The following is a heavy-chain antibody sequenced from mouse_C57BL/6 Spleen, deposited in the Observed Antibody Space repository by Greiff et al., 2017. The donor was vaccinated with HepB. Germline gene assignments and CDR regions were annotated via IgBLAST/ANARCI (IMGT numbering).Heavy chain of an antibody. CDR2: IYPRDGST. Sequence: LQESDAELVKPGASVKISCKVSGYTFTDHTIHWMKQRPEQGLEWIGYIYPRDGSTKYNEKFKGKATLTADKSSSTAYMQLNSLTSEDSAVYFCARTPFYYDYAWFAYWGQGTLVTVSA. CDR1: GYTFTDHT. CDR3: ARTPFYYDYAWFAY. J-gene: IGHJ3*01. V-gene: IGHV1-78*01. D-gene: IGHD2-4*01.